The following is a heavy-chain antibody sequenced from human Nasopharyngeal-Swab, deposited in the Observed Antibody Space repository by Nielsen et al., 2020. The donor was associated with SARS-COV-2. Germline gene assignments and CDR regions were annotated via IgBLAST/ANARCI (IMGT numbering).Heavy chain of an antibody. J-gene: IGHJ4*02. CDR1: GFTFSSYA. Sequence: GESLKISCAASGFTFSSYAMSWVRQAPGKGLEWVSAISGSGGSTYYADSVKGRFTISRDNSQNTLYLQMNSLRAEDTAVYYCAKDPEYYYDSSSDYWGQGTLVTVSS. CDR3: AKDPEYYYDSSSDY. V-gene: IGHV3-23*01. CDR2: ISGSGGST. D-gene: IGHD3-22*01.